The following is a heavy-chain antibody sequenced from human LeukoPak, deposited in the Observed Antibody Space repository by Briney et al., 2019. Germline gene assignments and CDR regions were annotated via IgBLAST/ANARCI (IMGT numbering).Heavy chain of an antibody. V-gene: IGHV3-7*04. J-gene: IGHJ4*02. Sequence: GGSLRLSCAASGIIITSYWMSWVRQTPGKGLEWVANIKQDGSEKNYVDSVKGRFTIFRDNARNSLYLQMNSLRAEDTAVYYCARGRGYTDPFDYWGQGALVTVSS. CDR2: IKQDGSEK. D-gene: IGHD5-18*01. CDR3: ARGRGYTDPFDY. CDR1: GIIITSYW.